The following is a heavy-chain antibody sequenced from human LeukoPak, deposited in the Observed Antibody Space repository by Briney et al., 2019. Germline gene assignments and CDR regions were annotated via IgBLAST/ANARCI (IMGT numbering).Heavy chain of an antibody. CDR2: ISAYNGNT. D-gene: IGHD3-16*02. J-gene: IGHJ4*02. Sequence: ASVKVSCKASGYTFTSYGISWVRQAPGQGLEWMGWISAYNGNTNYAQKLQGRVTMTTGTSTSTAYMELRSLRSDDTAVYYCARDPVAHYDYVWGSYRWDYYFDYWGQGTLVTVSS. CDR3: ARDPVAHYDYVWGSYRWDYYFDY. V-gene: IGHV1-18*01. CDR1: GYTFTSYG.